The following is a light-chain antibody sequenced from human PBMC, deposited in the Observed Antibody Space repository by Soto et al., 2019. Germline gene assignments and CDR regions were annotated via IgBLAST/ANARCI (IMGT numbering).Light chain of an antibody. Sequence: DIQMTQSPSSLSASVGDRVTITCRASQSISSYLNWYQQKPGKAPNLLIYAAFSLQSGVPSRFTGSGSDTDFTLTISSLQPEDFATYYCQQSHSLPYTFGQGTKLEIK. CDR1: QSISSY. J-gene: IGKJ2*01. CDR2: AAF. CDR3: QQSHSLPYT. V-gene: IGKV1-39*01.